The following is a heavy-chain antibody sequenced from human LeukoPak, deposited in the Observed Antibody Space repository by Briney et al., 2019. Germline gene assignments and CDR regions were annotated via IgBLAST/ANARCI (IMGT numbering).Heavy chain of an antibody. J-gene: IGHJ4*02. Sequence: GGSLRLSCAASGFTFSSYGMHWVRQAPGKGLEWVAVIRYDGSNKYYGDSVKGRFTISRDNSKNTLYLQMNSLRAEDTAVYYCARALSAMVPDYWGQGTLVTVSS. CDR3: ARALSAMVPDY. CDR1: GFTFSSYG. D-gene: IGHD5-18*01. CDR2: IRYDGSNK. V-gene: IGHV3-33*08.